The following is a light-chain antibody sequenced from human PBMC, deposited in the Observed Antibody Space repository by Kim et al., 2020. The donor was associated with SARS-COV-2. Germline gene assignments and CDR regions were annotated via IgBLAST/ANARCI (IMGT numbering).Light chain of an antibody. J-gene: IGKJ2*01. Sequence: EIVLTQSPATLSLSPGERATLSCRASQSVGTYLNWFQQKPGQAPRLLIFDASNRATGIPARFSGSGSGTEFTLIISSLQSEDFAVYYCQQYSHWPPYTFGQGTKLEI. CDR1: QSVGTY. CDR2: DAS. V-gene: IGKV3-11*01. CDR3: QQYSHWPPYT.